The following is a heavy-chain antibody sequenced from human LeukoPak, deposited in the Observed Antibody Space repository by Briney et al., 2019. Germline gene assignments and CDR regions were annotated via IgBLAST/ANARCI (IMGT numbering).Heavy chain of an antibody. CDR1: GDSVSSNSAA. CDR2: TYYRSKWYN. V-gene: IGHV6-1*01. J-gene: IGHJ4*02. Sequence: SQTLSLTCAISGDSVSSNSAAWNWIRQSPSRGLEWLGRTYYRSKWYNDYAVSVKSRITINPDTSKNQSSLQLNSVTPEDTAVYYCAREVVSRISSWYFFDYWGQGTLVTVSS. CDR3: AREVVSRISSWYFFDY. D-gene: IGHD6-13*01.